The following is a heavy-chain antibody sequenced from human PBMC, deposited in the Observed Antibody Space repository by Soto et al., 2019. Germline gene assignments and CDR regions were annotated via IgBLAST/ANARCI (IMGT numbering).Heavy chain of an antibody. D-gene: IGHD4-17*01. Sequence: GGSLRLSCAGSGFSFSSHSMNWVRQAPGKGLEWVSYISFSGNTIYYADSVKGRFTISRDNAKSSLYLQMNSLSDEDTAVSYCLRGRIGDFHRDCDYWAQGSLVTVAS. V-gene: IGHV3-48*02. CDR3: LRGRIGDFHRDCDY. J-gene: IGHJ4*02. CDR1: GFSFSSHS. CDR2: ISFSGNTI.